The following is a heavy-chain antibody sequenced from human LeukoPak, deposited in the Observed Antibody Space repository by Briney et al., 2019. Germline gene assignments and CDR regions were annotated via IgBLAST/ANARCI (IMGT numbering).Heavy chain of an antibody. Sequence: GGSLRLSCAASGFTFDDYTMHWVRQAPGKGLEWVSLISWDGGSTYYADSVKGRFTISRDNSKNSLYLQMNSLRTEDTALYYCAKDSGTYYYDSSGYGFDYWGQGTLVTVSS. V-gene: IGHV3-43*01. J-gene: IGHJ4*02. D-gene: IGHD3-22*01. CDR1: GFTFDDYT. CDR2: ISWDGGST. CDR3: AKDSGTYYYDSSGYGFDY.